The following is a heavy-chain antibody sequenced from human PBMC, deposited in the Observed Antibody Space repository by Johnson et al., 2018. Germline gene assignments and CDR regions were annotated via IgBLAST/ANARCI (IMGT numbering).Heavy chain of an antibody. V-gene: IGHV3-7*01. J-gene: IGHJ6*03. Sequence: VQLVQSGRSVVQPGRSLRLSCAASGFTFSSYWMSWVRQAPGKGLEWVANINQDESEKYYVDSVKGRFTISRDNAKNSLYLQMNSLRAEDTAVYYCARDPRGEWLRLGSPYMDVWGKGTTVTVSS. CDR2: INQDESEK. CDR3: ARDPRGEWLRLGSPYMDV. CDR1: GFTFSSYW. D-gene: IGHD5-12*01.